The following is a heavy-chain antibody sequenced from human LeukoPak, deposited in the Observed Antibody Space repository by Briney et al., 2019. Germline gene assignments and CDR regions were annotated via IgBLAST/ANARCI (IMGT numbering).Heavy chain of an antibody. D-gene: IGHD1-26*01. Sequence: PGGSLRLSCAASRFTFSNYVMHWVRQAPGKGLEWVAVISYDGSDKYYADSVKGRFTISRDNAKNSLYLQMHSLRAEDTAVYYCARDLMGWDLHYFDYWGQGTLVTVSS. CDR2: ISYDGSDK. J-gene: IGHJ4*02. V-gene: IGHV3-30*03. CDR1: RFTFSNYV. CDR3: ARDLMGWDLHYFDY.